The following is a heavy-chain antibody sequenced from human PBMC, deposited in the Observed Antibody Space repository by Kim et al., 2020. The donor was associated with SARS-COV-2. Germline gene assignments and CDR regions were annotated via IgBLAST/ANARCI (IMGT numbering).Heavy chain of an antibody. Sequence: RTNAPDSVKGRFTISRDIPKDTLYLQMNSLRAEYTAVYYCSSSTVGAYFDYWGQGSLVTVSS. CDR2: RT. J-gene: IGHJ4*02. V-gene: IGHV3-53*01. CDR3: SSSTVGAYFDY. D-gene: IGHD1-26*01.